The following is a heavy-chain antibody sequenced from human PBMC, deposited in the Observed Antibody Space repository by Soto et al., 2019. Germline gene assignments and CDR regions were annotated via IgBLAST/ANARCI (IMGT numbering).Heavy chain of an antibody. D-gene: IGHD3-22*01. Sequence: SETLSLTCTVSGGSVSSGSYYWSWIRQPPGKGLEWIGYIYYSGSTNYNPSLKSRVTISVDTSKNQFSLKLSSVTAADTAVYYCARYGTYYYDSSGYPNWFDPWGQGTLVTVTS. V-gene: IGHV4-61*01. CDR1: GGSVSSGSYY. CDR2: IYYSGST. J-gene: IGHJ5*02. CDR3: ARYGTYYYDSSGYPNWFDP.